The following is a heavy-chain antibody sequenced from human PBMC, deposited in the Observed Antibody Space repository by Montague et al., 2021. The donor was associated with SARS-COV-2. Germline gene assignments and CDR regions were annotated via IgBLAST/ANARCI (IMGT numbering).Heavy chain of an antibody. J-gene: IGHJ6*02. D-gene: IGHD2-2*01. V-gene: IGHV3-30*04. CDR2: ISYDGSNK. Sequence: SLRLSCAASGFAFSSYAMHWVRQAPGKGLEWVAVISYDGSNKYYVDSVKGRFSISRDNSKNTLYLQMNSLRAEGTAVYYCARQLIVFVPAAPGSPTHETYDYAMDVWGQGTTVTVPS. CDR1: GFAFSSYA. CDR3: ARQLIVFVPAAPGSPTHETYDYAMDV.